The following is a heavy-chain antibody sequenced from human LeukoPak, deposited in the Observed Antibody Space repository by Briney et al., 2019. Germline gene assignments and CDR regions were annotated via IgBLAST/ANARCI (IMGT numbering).Heavy chain of an antibody. CDR1: SGSFSGYS. CDR2: INHSGST. V-gene: IGHV4-34*01. D-gene: IGHD6-13*01. CDR3: ARSRIPAPGPTH. Sequence: SETLSLTCAVYSGSFSGYSWNWIRQPPGKGLEWIGEINHSGSTNYNPSLKSQVTISVDPSKNQFSLKLSSVTAADTAVYYCARSRIPAPGPTHWGQGTLVTVSS. J-gene: IGHJ4*02.